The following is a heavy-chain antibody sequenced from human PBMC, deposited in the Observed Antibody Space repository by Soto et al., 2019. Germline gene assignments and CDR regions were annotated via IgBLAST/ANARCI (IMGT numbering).Heavy chain of an antibody. CDR2: ISYDGSNK. Sequence: HVQLVESGGGVVQPGRSLRLSCAASGFTFSSYAMHWVRQAPGKGLEWVAVISYDGSNKYYADSVKGRFTISRDNSKNTLYLQMNSLRAEDTAVYYCARLLALKLGYYYGMDVWGQGTTASVSS. CDR1: GFTFSSYA. V-gene: IGHV3-30-3*01. D-gene: IGHD1-26*01. J-gene: IGHJ6*02. CDR3: ARLLALKLGYYYGMDV.